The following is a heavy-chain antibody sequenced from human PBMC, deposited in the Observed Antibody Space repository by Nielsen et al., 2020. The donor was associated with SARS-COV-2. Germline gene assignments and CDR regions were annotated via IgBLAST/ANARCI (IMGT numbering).Heavy chain of an antibody. CDR1: GFTFTSYV. D-gene: IGHD3-3*01. Sequence: GGSLRLSCAASGFTFTSYVMHWVRQAPGKGLEWVAVISYDGSNKYYADSVKGRFTISRDNSKNTLYLQMNSLRAEDTAVYYCASITIFGVEKRDYWGQGTLVTVSS. V-gene: IGHV3-30*03. CDR2: ISYDGSNK. CDR3: ASITIFGVEKRDY. J-gene: IGHJ4*02.